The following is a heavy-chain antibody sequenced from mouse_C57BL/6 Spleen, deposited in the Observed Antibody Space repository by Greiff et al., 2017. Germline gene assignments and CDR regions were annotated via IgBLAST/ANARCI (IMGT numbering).Heavy chain of an antibody. Sequence: QVQLKQSGPELVKPGASVKISCKASGYAFSSSWMNWVKQRPGKGLEWIGRIYPGDGDTNYNGKFKGKATLTADKSSSTAYMQLSSLTSEDSAVYFCARASIYYDYDNAMDYWGQGTSVTVSS. CDR2: IYPGDGDT. CDR1: GYAFSSSW. J-gene: IGHJ4*01. CDR3: ARASIYYDYDNAMDY. V-gene: IGHV1-82*01. D-gene: IGHD2-4*01.